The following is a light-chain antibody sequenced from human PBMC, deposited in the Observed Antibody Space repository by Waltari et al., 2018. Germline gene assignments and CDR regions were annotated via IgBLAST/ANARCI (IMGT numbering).Light chain of an antibody. CDR1: SSDVGAHNY. J-gene: IGLJ3*02. CDR2: AVN. Sequence: QSAPTQPASMSGSPGQSITISCTGTSSDVGAHNYVSWYQQYSGKAPKLLIYAVNKRPSGVSNRFSGSKSGNTASLTISGLQVADEADYYCSAYRGSSTWVFGGGTRLTVL. V-gene: IGLV2-14*01. CDR3: SAYRGSSTWV.